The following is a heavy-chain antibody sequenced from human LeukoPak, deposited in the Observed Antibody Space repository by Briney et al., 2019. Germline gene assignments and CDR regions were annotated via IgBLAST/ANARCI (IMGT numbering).Heavy chain of an antibody. D-gene: IGHD3-10*01. CDR1: GGSISSSSYY. CDR2: IYYSGST. CDR3: ARDRITMVRGVKTPNWFDP. J-gene: IGHJ5*02. Sequence: SETLSPTCTVSGGSISSSSYYWGWIRQPPGKGLEWIGSIYYSGSTYYNPSLKSRVTISVDTSKNQFSLKLSSVTAADTAVYYCARDRITMVRGVKTPNWFDPWGQGTLVTVSS. V-gene: IGHV4-39*07.